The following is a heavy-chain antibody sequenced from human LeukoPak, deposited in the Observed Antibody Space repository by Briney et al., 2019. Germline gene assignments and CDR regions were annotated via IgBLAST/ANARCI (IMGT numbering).Heavy chain of an antibody. J-gene: IGHJ4*02. CDR1: GYSISSGYY. CDR3: ARVGLLWFGELLYGGSYYFDY. Sequence: SETLSLTCAVSGYSISSGYYWGWIRQPPGQGLEWIGSIYHSGSTYYNPSLKSRVTISVDTSKNQFSLKLSSVTAADTAVYYCARVGLLWFGELLYGGSYYFDYWGQGTLVTVSS. D-gene: IGHD3-10*01. V-gene: IGHV4-38-2*01. CDR2: IYHSGST.